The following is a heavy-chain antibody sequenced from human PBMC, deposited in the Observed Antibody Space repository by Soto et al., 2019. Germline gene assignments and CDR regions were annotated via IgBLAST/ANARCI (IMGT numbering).Heavy chain of an antibody. D-gene: IGHD3-22*01. Sequence: SETLSLTCTVSGGSISSYYWSWIRQPPGKGLEWIGYIYYSGSTNYNPSLKSRVTISVDTSKNQFSLKLSSVTAADTAVYYCARLTAPRAGDKVVRYYYYYMDVWGKGTTVT. CDR1: GGSISSYY. CDR2: IYYSGST. J-gene: IGHJ6*03. V-gene: IGHV4-59*01. CDR3: ARLTAPRAGDKVVRYYYYYMDV.